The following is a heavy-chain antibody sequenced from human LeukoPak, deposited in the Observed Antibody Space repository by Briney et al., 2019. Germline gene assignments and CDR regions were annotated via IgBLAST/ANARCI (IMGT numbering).Heavy chain of an antibody. V-gene: IGHV4-38-2*01. J-gene: IGHJ5*02. CDR1: GYSIKNGYY. CDR2: IYNTGTT. D-gene: IGHD6-6*01. Sequence: PSETLSLTCGVSGYSIKNGYYWGWVRQPPGKGLEWIGCIYNTGTTYYSPSLESRATISLDMTKNQFSLRLTSVTAADTAIYYCARIKSISPRPIRNWFDAWGQGTLVIVSS. CDR3: ARIKSISPRPIRNWFDA.